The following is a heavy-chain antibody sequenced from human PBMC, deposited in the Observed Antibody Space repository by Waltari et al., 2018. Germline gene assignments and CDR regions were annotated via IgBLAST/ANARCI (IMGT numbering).Heavy chain of an antibody. J-gene: IGHJ5*02. V-gene: IGHV3-23*01. CDR3: AKDQFYDVLTGLDWFDP. CDR1: GFSFSSYA. CDR2: VSGTGGNP. D-gene: IGHD3-9*01. Sequence: EIQLLESGGGVVHWGGSLRLSCDASGFSFSSYAMTWVRQPPGKGLGGVETVSGTGGNPYLAESVKGRFTVSRDNCKRTLYLEMDRLRADDTATYYCAKDQFYDVLTGLDWFDPWGQGTLVTVSS.